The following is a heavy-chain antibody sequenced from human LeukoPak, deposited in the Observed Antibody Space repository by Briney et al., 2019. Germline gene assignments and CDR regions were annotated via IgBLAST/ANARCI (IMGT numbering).Heavy chain of an antibody. V-gene: IGHV1-2*04. J-gene: IGHJ5*02. CDR3: ARGLLPTSRYNWFDL. CDR1: GYTFTGYY. CDR2: INPNSGGT. Sequence: ASVKVSCKASGYTFTGYYMHWVRQAPGQGLEWMGWINPNSGGTNYAQKFQGWVTMTRDTSISTAYMELSRLRSDDTAVYYCARGLLPTSRYNWFDLWGQGTLVTVSS. D-gene: IGHD6-13*01.